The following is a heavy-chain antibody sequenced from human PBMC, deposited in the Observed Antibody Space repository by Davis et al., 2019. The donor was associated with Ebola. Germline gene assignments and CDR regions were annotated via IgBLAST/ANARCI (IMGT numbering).Heavy chain of an antibody. V-gene: IGHV3-23*01. D-gene: IGHD6-19*01. CDR1: GFIFSNYA. J-gene: IGHJ4*02. CDR2: ITGSADLT. CDR3: AKGSIAEALFDY. Sequence: GESLKISCAASGFIFSNYAMSWVRQAPGKGLEWVSTITGSADLTHYADSVKGRFTVSRDNPKNTLYLQMYSLRAEDTAVYYCAKGSIAEALFDYWGQGTLVTVSS.